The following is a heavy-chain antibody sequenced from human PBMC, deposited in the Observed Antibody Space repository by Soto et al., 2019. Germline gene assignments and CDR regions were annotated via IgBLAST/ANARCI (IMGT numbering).Heavy chain of an antibody. D-gene: IGHD6-19*01. J-gene: IGHJ3*02. V-gene: IGHV4-39*01. Sequence: SETLSLTCTVAGGSISSSSYYWGWIRQPPGKGLEWIGSIYYSGSTYYNPSLKSRVTISVDTSKNQFSLKLSSVTAADTAVYYCARQGVAGSDAFGIWGQGTMVTVSS. CDR3: ARQGVAGSDAFGI. CDR2: IYYSGST. CDR1: GGSISSSSYY.